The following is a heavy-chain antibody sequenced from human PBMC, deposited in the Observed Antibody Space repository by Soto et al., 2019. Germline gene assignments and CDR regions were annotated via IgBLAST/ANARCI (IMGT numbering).Heavy chain of an antibody. CDR1: GFTFTSSA. Sequence: SVKVSCKASGFTFTSSAVQWVRQARGQRLEWIGWIVVGSGNTNYAQKFQERVTITRDMSTSTAYMELSSLRSEDTAVYYCAADPLYYYDSSGYYPPFDYWGQGTLVTVSS. V-gene: IGHV1-58*01. D-gene: IGHD3-22*01. CDR3: AADPLYYYDSSGYYPPFDY. J-gene: IGHJ4*02. CDR2: IVVGSGNT.